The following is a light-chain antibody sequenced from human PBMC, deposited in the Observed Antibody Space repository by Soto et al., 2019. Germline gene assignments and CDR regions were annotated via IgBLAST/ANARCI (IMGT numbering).Light chain of an antibody. CDR1: QGISNY. CDR2: AAS. CDR3: QKYNSAST. J-gene: IGKJ1*01. V-gene: IGKV1-27*01. Sequence: DIQMTQSPSSLSASVGDRVTITCRASQGISNYLAWYQQKPGKVPKLLIYAASTLQSGVPSRFSGSGSGTDFTLTISSLQPEDVATYYCQKYNSASTFGQGTKVDIK.